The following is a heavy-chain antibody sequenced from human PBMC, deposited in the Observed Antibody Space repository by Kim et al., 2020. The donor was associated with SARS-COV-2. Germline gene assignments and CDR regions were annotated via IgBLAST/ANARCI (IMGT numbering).Heavy chain of an antibody. CDR3: ASTSIAVAGTAFDI. V-gene: IGHV4-34*01. D-gene: IGHD6-19*01. Sequence: NPSLKSRVTRSVDTSKNQFSLKLSSVTAADTAVYYCASTSIAVAGTAFDIWGQGTMVTVSS. J-gene: IGHJ3*02.